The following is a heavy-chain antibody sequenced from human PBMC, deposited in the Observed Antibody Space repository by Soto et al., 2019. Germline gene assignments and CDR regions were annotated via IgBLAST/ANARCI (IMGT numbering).Heavy chain of an antibody. D-gene: IGHD3-3*01. CDR3: ARVEYYDFWSGYYWGPFDP. V-gene: IGHV1-46*01. CDR2: INPSGGST. J-gene: IGHJ5*02. Sequence: ASVKVSCKASGYTFTSYYMHWVRQAPGQGLEWMGIINPSGGSTSYAQKFQGRVTMTRDTSTSTVYMELSSLRSEDTAVYYCARVEYYDFWSGYYWGPFDPWGQGTLVTVSS. CDR1: GYTFTSYY.